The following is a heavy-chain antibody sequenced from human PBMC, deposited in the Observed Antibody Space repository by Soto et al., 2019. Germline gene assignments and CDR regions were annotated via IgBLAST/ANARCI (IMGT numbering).Heavy chain of an antibody. CDR3: ARGYCSGGNCYNGLDV. D-gene: IGHD2-15*01. V-gene: IGHV1-46*01. CDR1: GYTFSITY. CDR2: VYPSGGDT. Sequence: QVQLVQSGAEVRKPGASVRVSCKAAGYTFSITYLHWLRQAPGQGLEWLGLVYPSGGDTNYKESFKGRLNITRDTSTSTVYMDLSRLTSEDTAIYYCARGYCSGGNCYNGLDVWGQGTTVTVSS. J-gene: IGHJ6*02.